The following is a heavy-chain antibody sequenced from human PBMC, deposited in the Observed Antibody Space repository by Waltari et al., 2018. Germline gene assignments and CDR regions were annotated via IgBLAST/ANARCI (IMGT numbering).Heavy chain of an antibody. CDR3: ARKTTGNGYYGMDV. V-gene: IGHV1-2*06. CDR1: GYTFTGYY. CDR2: INPNSGGT. J-gene: IGHJ6*02. Sequence: QVQLVQSGAEVKKPGASVQVSCKASGYTFTGYYMHWVRRAPGQGREWMGRINPNSGGTNYAQKFQGRVTMTRDTSISTAYMELSRLRSDDTAVYYCARKTTGNGYYGMDVWGQGTTVTVSS. D-gene: IGHD4-17*01.